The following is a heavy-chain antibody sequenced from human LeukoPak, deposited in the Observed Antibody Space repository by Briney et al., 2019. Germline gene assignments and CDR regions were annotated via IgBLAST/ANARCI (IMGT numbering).Heavy chain of an antibody. Sequence: GGSLRLSCAASGFTFSSYNMNWVRQAPGKGLEWVSSIIVSSTYTFYADSVKGRFTISRDNAKNSLYLQMNSLRAEDTAVYYCARDHVAAAGTDYFYYYGMDVWGQGTTVTVSS. D-gene: IGHD6-13*01. J-gene: IGHJ6*02. CDR2: IIVSSTYT. V-gene: IGHV3-21*01. CDR3: ARDHVAAAGTDYFYYYGMDV. CDR1: GFTFSSYN.